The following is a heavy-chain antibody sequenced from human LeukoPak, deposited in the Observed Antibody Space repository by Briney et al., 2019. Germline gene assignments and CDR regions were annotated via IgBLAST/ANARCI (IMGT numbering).Heavy chain of an antibody. Sequence: PGGSLRLSCAASGFTVSSNYMSWVRQAPGKGLEWVSVIYSGGSTYYADSVKGRFTISRDNSKNTLYLQMNSLRAEDTAVYYCARSRSSGWLNWFDPWGQGTLVTVSS. CDR3: ARSRSSGWLNWFDP. D-gene: IGHD6-19*01. CDR2: IYSGGST. CDR1: GFTVSSNY. V-gene: IGHV3-53*01. J-gene: IGHJ5*02.